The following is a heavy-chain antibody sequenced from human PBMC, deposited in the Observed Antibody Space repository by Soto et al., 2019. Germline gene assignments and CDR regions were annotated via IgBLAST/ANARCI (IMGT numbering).Heavy chain of an antibody. J-gene: IGHJ5*02. CDR2: ISYDGSNK. V-gene: IGHV3-30-3*01. Sequence: GGSLRLSCAASGFAFSSYAMHWVRQAPGKGLEWVAVISYDGSNKYYADSVKGRFTISRDNSKNTLYLQMNSLRAEDTAVYYCARDGVRYFDWFDPWGQGTLVTVSS. CDR1: GFAFSSYA. D-gene: IGHD3-9*01. CDR3: ARDGVRYFDWFDP.